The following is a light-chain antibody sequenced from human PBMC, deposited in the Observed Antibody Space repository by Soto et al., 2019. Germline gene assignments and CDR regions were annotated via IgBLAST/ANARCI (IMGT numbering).Light chain of an antibody. J-gene: IGKJ1*01. V-gene: IGKV1-5*01. CDR3: QQYSSFYSWT. CDR2: DAS. CDR1: QSIQTW. Sequence: DIQMTQSPSTLSASIGDRITITCRASQSIQTWLVWYQQKPGKAPKLLIHDASSLESGVPSRFSGSGSGTDFTLTINSLQPDDFATYYCQQYSSFYSWTFGQGTKVEIK.